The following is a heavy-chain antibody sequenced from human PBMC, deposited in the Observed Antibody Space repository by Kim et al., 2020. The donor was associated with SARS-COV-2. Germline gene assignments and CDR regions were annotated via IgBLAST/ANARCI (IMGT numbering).Heavy chain of an antibody. V-gene: IGHV3-33*06. CDR3: AKGKYSGSYYPLQH. J-gene: IGHJ1*01. CDR2: IWYDGSNK. D-gene: IGHD1-26*01. Sequence: GGSLRLSCAASGFTFSSYAMHWVRQAPGKGLEWVAVIWYDGSNKYYADSVKGRFTISRDNSKNTLYLQMNSLRAEDTAVYYCAKGKYSGSYYPLQHWGQGTLVTVSS. CDR1: GFTFSSYA.